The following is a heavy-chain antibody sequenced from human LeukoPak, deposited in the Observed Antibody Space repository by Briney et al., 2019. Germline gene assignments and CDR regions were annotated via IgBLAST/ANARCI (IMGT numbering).Heavy chain of an antibody. CDR3: ARVYLERLTAGYFDH. CDR1: GFLVSNYY. D-gene: IGHD2-8*01. CDR2: IYSGGGT. Sequence: GGSLRLSCAASGFLVSNYYMSWVRQAPGKGLEWVSVIYSGGGTYYADSVKGRFTISRDNSKNTLYLQMNSLRDEDSAAYYCARVYLERLTAGYFDHWGQGTWVTVSP. V-gene: IGHV3-53*05. J-gene: IGHJ4*02.